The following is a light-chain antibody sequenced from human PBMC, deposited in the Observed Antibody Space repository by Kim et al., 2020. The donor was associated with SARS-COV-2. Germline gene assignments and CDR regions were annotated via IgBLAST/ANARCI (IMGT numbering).Light chain of an antibody. V-gene: IGLV2-14*03. J-gene: IGLJ2*01. Sequence: GQSITISCTGISSDVGGYNYVSWYQQHPGNAPKLMIYDVSNRPSGVSNRFSGSKSGNTASLTISGLQAEDEADYYCSSYTSSSTLVFGGGTQLTVL. CDR3: SSYTSSSTLV. CDR1: SSDVGGYNY. CDR2: DVS.